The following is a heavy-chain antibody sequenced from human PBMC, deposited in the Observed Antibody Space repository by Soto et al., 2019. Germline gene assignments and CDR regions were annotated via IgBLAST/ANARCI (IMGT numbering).Heavy chain of an antibody. Sequence: PSETLSLTCTVSGDSISSSTYYWGWIRQPPRKGLQWVGSIYYSGSTYYNPSLKSRVTISVDRSKNQFSLKLSSVTAADTAVYYCARHSSSGSYYVRYFDYWGQGALVTVSS. CDR1: GDSISSSTYY. CDR3: ARHSSSGSYYVRYFDY. J-gene: IGHJ4*02. D-gene: IGHD1-26*01. V-gene: IGHV4-39*01. CDR2: IYYSGST.